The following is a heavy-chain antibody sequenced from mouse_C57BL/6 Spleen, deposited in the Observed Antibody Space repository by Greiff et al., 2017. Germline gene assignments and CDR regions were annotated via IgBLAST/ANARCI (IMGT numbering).Heavy chain of an antibody. CDR2: ISGGGSYT. CDR3: ARDRTTVYAMDY. CDR1: GFTFSSYG. J-gene: IGHJ4*01. Sequence: EVQLVESGGGLVKPGGSLKLSCAASGFTFSSYGMSWVRQTPEKRLEWVATISGGGSYTYYPDNVKGRFTISRDNAKNTLYLQMSNLKSEDTAMYYCARDRTTVYAMDYWGQGTSVTVSS. D-gene: IGHD1-1*01. V-gene: IGHV5-4*01.